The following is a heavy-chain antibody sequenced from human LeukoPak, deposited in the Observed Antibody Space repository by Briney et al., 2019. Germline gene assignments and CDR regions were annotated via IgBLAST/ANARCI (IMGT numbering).Heavy chain of an antibody. J-gene: IGHJ4*02. CDR3: ARQSSPHVDTAMVWVTY. V-gene: IGHV1-18*01. D-gene: IGHD5-18*01. CDR2: ISAYNGNT. Sequence: AAGTLSCTASGYTFTSYGISWVRQAPGQGLEWVGWISAYNGNTNYAQKLQGRVTMTTDTSTSTAYMELRSLRSDDTAVYYCARQSSPHVDTAMVWVTYWGQGTLVTVPS. CDR1: GYTFTSYG.